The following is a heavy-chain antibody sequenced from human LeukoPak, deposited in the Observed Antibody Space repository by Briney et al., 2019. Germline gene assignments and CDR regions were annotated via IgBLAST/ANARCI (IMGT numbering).Heavy chain of an antibody. Sequence: ASVKVSCKASGYTFTDYYMHWVRQAPGQGLEWMGWINPNSGDTNYAQKFQGRVTMTRDTSISTAYMELSSLRSDDTAVYYCARNDESLQLRIDYWGQGTLVTVTS. D-gene: IGHD5-24*01. V-gene: IGHV1-2*02. CDR3: ARNDESLQLRIDY. CDR2: INPNSGDT. J-gene: IGHJ4*02. CDR1: GYTFTDYY.